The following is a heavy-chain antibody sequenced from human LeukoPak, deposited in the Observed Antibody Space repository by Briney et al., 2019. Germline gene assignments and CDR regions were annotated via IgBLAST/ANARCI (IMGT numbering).Heavy chain of an antibody. V-gene: IGHV1-3*01. CDR3: ARDSGSGSNHY. D-gene: IGHD1-26*01. CDR2: ISAGNGNT. CDR1: GYTFTSYA. J-gene: IGHJ4*02. Sequence: ASVKVSCKASGYTFTSYAIHWVRQAPGQRLEWMGWISAGNGNTKYSQNFQGRVTFISNTSATTAFMELSSLRSEDAAVYYCARDSGSGSNHYWGQGTLVTVSS.